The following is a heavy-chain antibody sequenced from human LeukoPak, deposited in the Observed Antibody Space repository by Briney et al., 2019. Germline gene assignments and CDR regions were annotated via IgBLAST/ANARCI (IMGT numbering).Heavy chain of an antibody. Sequence: PSETLSLTCTVSGGSINTYYWXWIRQPPGKGLXWIAYVRDNGENNYNPSLKSRVAISVXTANNQISLRLNFVTAADTAIYYCARQPANTAAFDIWGLGTMVAVSS. CDR2: VRDNGEN. V-gene: IGHV4-59*08. CDR3: ARQPANTAAFDI. D-gene: IGHD5-18*01. J-gene: IGHJ3*02. CDR1: GGSINTYY.